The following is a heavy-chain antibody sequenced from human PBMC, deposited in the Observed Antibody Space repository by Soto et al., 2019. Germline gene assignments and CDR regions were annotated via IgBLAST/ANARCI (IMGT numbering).Heavy chain of an antibody. J-gene: IGHJ4*02. D-gene: IGHD4-17*01. CDR1: GDSISSSTYY. Sequence: SETLSLTCTVSGDSISSSTYYWGWIRQPPGKGLEWIATIFSTGTTHYNPSLKSRVTISVDTSKNQFSLNLPSVTAADTAMYFCARHDYGDGFSFWGQGTLSTVPS. V-gene: IGHV4-39*01. CDR3: ARHDYGDGFSF. CDR2: IFSTGTT.